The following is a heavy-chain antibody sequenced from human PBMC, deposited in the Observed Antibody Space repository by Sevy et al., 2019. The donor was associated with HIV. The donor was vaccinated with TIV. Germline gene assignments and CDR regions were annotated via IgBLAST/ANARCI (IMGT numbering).Heavy chain of an antibody. V-gene: IGHV3-66*01. CDR2: IDSGGST. Sequence: GGSLRLSYEASGFTVSGNYMAWVRLAPGKGLEWVSLIDSGGSTYYADSVKGRFTISRDNAKNTLYLQMNPLRAEDTAVYFCARDRYYDASGYYYYYYGMDVWGQRTTVTVSS. J-gene: IGHJ6*02. CDR3: ARDRYYDASGYYYYYYGMDV. D-gene: IGHD3-22*01. CDR1: GFTVSGNY.